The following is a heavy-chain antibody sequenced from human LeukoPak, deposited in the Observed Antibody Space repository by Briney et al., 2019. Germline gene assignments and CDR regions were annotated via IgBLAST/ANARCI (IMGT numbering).Heavy chain of an antibody. CDR1: GGSISSGDYY. CDR2: IYYSGST. J-gene: IGHJ5*02. Sequence: PSETLSLTCTVSGGSISSGDYYWSWIRQPPGKGLEWIGYIYYSGSTYYNPSLKSRVTISVDTSKNQFSLKLSSVTAADTAVYYCARSMILGARYSNYNWFDPWGQGTLVTVSS. CDR3: ARSMILGARYSNYNWFDP. V-gene: IGHV4-30-4*08. D-gene: IGHD4-11*01.